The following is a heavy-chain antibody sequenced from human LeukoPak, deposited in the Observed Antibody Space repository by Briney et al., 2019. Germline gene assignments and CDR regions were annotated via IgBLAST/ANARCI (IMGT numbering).Heavy chain of an antibody. D-gene: IGHD2-15*01. CDR3: ARHLHPRYCSGGSCYSWLARWFDP. J-gene: IGHJ5*02. CDR2: IYHSGST. V-gene: IGHV4-38-2*02. CDR1: GYSISSGYY. Sequence: SETLSLTCTVSGYSISSGYYWGWIRQPPGKGLEWIGSIYHSGSTYYNPSLKSRVTISVDTSKNQFSLKLSSVTAADTAVYYCARHLHPRYCSGGSCYSWLARWFDPWGQGTLVTVSS.